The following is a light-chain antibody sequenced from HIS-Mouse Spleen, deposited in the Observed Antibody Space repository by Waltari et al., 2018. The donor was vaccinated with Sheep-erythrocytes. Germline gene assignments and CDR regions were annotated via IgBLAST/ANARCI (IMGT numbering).Light chain of an antibody. CDR2: ASS. J-gene: IGKJ3*01. CDR3: QQSYSTPQFT. Sequence: DIQMTQSPSSLSASVGDRVTITCRASQSLSSYLNWYQQKPGKAPKILIYASSSLQSGVPSRFSGSGSGTDFTLTISSLQPEDFATYYCQQSYSTPQFTFGPGTKVDIK. CDR1: QSLSSY. V-gene: IGKV1-39*01.